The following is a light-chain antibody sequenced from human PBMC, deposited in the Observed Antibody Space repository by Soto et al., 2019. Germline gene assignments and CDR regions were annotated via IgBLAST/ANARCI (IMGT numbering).Light chain of an antibody. V-gene: IGKV3-11*01. CDR3: QQRSNWPPVCT. CDR1: QSVSSY. J-gene: IGKJ2*02. Sequence: EIVLTQSPATLSLSPGERATLSCRASQSVSSYLAWYQQKPGQAPRLLIYDASNRATGIPARFSGSGSGTDFTLTLSSLEPEDFAVYYCQQRSNWPPVCTFGQGTKLEIK. CDR2: DAS.